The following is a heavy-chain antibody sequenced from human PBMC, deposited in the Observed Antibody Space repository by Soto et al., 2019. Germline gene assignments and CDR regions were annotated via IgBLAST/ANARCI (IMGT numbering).Heavy chain of an antibody. J-gene: IGHJ4*01. CDR1: GVTFNRQD. CDR2: IIPLFGTP. CDR3: ATSEGRDGYSFDY. Sequence: ASVKVSCQASGVTFNRQDMRWVRPAPGRGLEWMGGIIPLFGTPHYAEKFQDRVTITADESTGTAYLEWSSLTSEDTSVYYCATSEGRDGYSFDYWGPGTLVTVSS. D-gene: IGHD5-12*01. V-gene: IGHV1-69*13.